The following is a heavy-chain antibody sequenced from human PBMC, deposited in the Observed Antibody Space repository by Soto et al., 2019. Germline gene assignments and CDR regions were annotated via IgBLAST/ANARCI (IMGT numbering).Heavy chain of an antibody. Sequence: PGGSLRLSCAASGFTFSNAWMSWVRQAPGKGLEWVGRIKSKTDGGTTDYAAPVKGRFTISRDDSKNTLYLQMNSLKTEDTAVYYCTTDLSQWLVPDPGGDFYYYGMDVWGQGTTVTVSS. CDR3: TTDLSQWLVPDPGGDFYYYGMDV. CDR1: GFTFSNAW. J-gene: IGHJ6*02. V-gene: IGHV3-15*01. CDR2: IKSKTDGGTT. D-gene: IGHD6-19*01.